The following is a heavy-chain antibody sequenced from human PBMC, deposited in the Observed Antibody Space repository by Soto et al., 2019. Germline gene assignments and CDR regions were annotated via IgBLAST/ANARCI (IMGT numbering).Heavy chain of an antibody. V-gene: IGHV1-3*01. CDR2: INPDNGNT. CDR3: ARGIATGQLDP. J-gene: IGHJ5*02. CDR1: GYTFTRYS. Sequence: ASVKVSCKASGYTFTRYSMNWVRQAPGQRLEWMGWINPDNGNTKSSQKFQDRVIITRDTSASTAYMDLSSLRSEDTAVYYCARGIATGQLDPWGQGTLVTVSS. D-gene: IGHD2-15*01.